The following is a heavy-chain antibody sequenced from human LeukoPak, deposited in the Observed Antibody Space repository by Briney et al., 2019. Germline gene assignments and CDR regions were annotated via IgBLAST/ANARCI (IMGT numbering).Heavy chain of an antibody. J-gene: IGHJ5*02. Sequence: PGGSLRLSCAASGFTFSIYSMNWVRQAPGKGLEWVSYISSDRSIVYYADSVKGRFTISRDNAKNPLYLQLDSLRAADTAVYHCARNYSPLDPRAQGTLVTVSS. D-gene: IGHD2-15*01. CDR3: ARNYSPLDP. V-gene: IGHV3-48*01. CDR1: GFTFSIYS. CDR2: ISSDRSIV.